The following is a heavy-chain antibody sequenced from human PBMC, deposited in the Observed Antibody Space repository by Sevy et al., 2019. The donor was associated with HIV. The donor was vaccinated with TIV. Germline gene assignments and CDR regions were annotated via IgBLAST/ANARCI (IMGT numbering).Heavy chain of an antibody. Sequence: SETLSLTCTVTGGAITTGAYSWSWIRQRPGKGLEWIGYIFHSGSPYFNPTLKSRASMSVDTSKTQFSLTLTSVTAADTAVYYCARHGTVYTYYGMDVWGQGTTVTVSS. V-gene: IGHV4-31*03. J-gene: IGHJ6*02. CDR1: GGAITTGAYS. CDR2: IFHSGSP. D-gene: IGHD4-17*01. CDR3: ARHGTVYTYYGMDV.